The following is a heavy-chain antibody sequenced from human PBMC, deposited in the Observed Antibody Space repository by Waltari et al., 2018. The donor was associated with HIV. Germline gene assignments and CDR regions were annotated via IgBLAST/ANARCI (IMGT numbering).Heavy chain of an antibody. Sequence: EVQLVEFGGGLVQPGGSLRLSCSASGIRFNNYWVNWVRQAPGKGLEWVANINEDGSETDYVDSLKGRITISRDNSEKSFYIQMNNVTVDDTAVYYCATDSAAAGPWSFAYWGQGTLVTVSS. CDR2: INEDGSET. D-gene: IGHD6-13*01. V-gene: IGHV3-7*01. CDR1: GIRFNNYW. J-gene: IGHJ4*02. CDR3: ATDSAAAGPWSFAY.